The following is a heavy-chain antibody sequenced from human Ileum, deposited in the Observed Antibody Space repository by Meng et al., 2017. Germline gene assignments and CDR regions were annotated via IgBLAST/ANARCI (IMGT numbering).Heavy chain of an antibody. CDR1: GGSISSSSHC. Sequence: QLQLQESGPGLVKPSETLSLMCTVSGGSISSSSHCCAWIRQPPGKGLEWIGSICYSGNTYYNPSLKSRVSMSVDTTKKQISLKLNAVTAADTAVYYCARRTGEVDLLDYWGQGTLVTVSS. V-gene: IGHV4-39*01. CDR2: ICYSGNT. CDR3: ARRTGEVDLLDY. J-gene: IGHJ4*02. D-gene: IGHD7-27*01.